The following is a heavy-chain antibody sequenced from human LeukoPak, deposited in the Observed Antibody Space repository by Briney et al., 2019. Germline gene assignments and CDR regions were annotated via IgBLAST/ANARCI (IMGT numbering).Heavy chain of an antibody. CDR1: GFTFSSYA. CDR2: ISGSGGST. J-gene: IGHJ6*02. Sequence: GGSLRLSCAASGFTFSSYAMSWVRQAPGKGLEWVSAISGSGGSTYYADSVKGRFTISRDNPKNTLYLQMNSLRAEDTAVYYCAKAPAGTIFYYYYGMDVWGQGTTVTVSS. D-gene: IGHD1-7*01. V-gene: IGHV3-23*01. CDR3: AKAPAGTIFYYYYGMDV.